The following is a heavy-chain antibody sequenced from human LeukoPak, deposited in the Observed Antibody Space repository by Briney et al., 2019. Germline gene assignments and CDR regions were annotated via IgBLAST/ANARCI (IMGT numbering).Heavy chain of an antibody. V-gene: IGHV4-59*05. CDR3: ARHVRCGGACSFDP. Sequence: PSETLSLTCTVSGGSISSYYWSWIRQPPGKGLEWIGSIYYSGSTYYNPSLKSRVTISVDTSKNQFSLKLSSVTAADTAVYYCARHVRCGGACSFDPWGQGTLVTVSS. D-gene: IGHD2-21*02. CDR1: GGSISSYY. CDR2: IYYSGST. J-gene: IGHJ5*02.